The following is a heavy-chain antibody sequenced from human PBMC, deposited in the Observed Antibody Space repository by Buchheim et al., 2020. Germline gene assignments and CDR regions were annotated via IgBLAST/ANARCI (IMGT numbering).Heavy chain of an antibody. CDR1: GFTFSSYA. J-gene: IGHJ6*02. V-gene: IGHV3-30-3*01. D-gene: IGHD3-9*01. CDR2: ISYDGSNK. Sequence: QVQLVESGGGVVQPGRSLRLSCAASGFTFSSYAMHWVRQAPGKGLEWVAVISYDGSNKYYADSVKGRFTISRDNYKNTLYLQMNSRRAEDTAVYYCARDIHFDHYYGMDVWGQGTT. CDR3: ARDIHFDHYYGMDV.